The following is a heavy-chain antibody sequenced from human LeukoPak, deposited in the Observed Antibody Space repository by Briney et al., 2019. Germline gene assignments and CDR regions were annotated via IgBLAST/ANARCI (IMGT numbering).Heavy chain of an antibody. CDR1: GDSISGFY. J-gene: IGHJ4*02. CDR2: IHSSGNT. Sequence: SETLSLTCTVSGDSISGFYWSWIRQSPGMGLEWIGNIHSSGNTNYNPSLKSRVTLSEDTSTNQFFLKVISVTTADTAVYYCVRESSGWDLNFFDNWGQGTLVTVSS. D-gene: IGHD6-19*01. V-gene: IGHV4-59*01. CDR3: VRESSGWDLNFFDN.